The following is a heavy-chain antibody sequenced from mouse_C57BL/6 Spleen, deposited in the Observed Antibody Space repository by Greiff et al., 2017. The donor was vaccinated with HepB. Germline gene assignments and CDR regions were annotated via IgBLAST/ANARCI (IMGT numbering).Heavy chain of an antibody. CDR1: GYAFTNYL. Sequence: QVQLQQSGAELVRPGTSVKVSCKASGYAFTNYLIEWVKQRPGQGLEWIGVINPGSGGTNYNEKFKGKATLTADKSSSTAYMQLSSRTSEDSAVYFCAREGELGGYAMDYWGQGTSVTVSS. CDR2: INPGSGGT. D-gene: IGHD4-1*01. J-gene: IGHJ4*01. CDR3: AREGELGGYAMDY. V-gene: IGHV1-54*01.